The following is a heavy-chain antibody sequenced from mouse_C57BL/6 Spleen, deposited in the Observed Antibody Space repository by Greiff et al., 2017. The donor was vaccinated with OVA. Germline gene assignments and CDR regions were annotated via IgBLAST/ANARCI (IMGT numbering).Heavy chain of an antibody. CDR3: ARANWVSPYFDY. CDR2: IDPSDSYT. D-gene: IGHD4-1*01. Sequence: QVQLQQPGAELVMPGASVKLSCKASGYTFTSYWMHWVKQRPGQGLEWIGEIDPSDSYTNSNQKFQGKSTLTVDKSASTAYMQLSSLTSEDSAVDYCARANWVSPYFDYWGQGTTLTVSS. CDR1: GYTFTSYW. V-gene: IGHV1-69*01. J-gene: IGHJ2*01.